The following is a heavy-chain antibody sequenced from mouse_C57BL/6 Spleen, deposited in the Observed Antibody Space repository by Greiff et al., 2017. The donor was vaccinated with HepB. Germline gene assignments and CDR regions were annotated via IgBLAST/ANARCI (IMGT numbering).Heavy chain of an antibody. D-gene: IGHD2-5*01. CDR2: IHPNSGST. CDR1: GYTFTSYW. CDR3: ARSNYSNYLRAY. V-gene: IGHV1-64*01. J-gene: IGHJ3*01. Sequence: QVQLQQPGAELVKPGASVKLSCKASGYTFTSYWMHWVKQRPGQGLEWIGMIHPNSGSTNYNEKFKSKATLTVDKSSSTAYMQLSSLTSEDSAVYYCARSNYSNYLRAYWGQGTLVTVSA.